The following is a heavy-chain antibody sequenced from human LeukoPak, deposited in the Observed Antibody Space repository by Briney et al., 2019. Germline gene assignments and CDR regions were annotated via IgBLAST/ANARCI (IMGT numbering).Heavy chain of an antibody. J-gene: IGHJ4*02. CDR2: ISSSSSYI. V-gene: IGHV3-21*01. CDR1: GFTFSSYS. Sequence: GGSLRLSCAASGFTFSSYSMNWVRQAPGKGLEWVSSISSSSSYIYYADSVKGRFTISRDNAKNSLYLQMNSLRAEDTAVYYCARADDRAYSSSLWGQGTLVTVSS. CDR3: ARADDRAYSSSL. D-gene: IGHD6-13*01.